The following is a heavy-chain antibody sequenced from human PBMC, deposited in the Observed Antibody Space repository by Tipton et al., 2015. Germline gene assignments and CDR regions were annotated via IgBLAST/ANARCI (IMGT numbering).Heavy chain of an antibody. CDR1: GASINSNNW. CDR2: VYHGGTT. CDR3: ARLPPPELRYFDWLSHFDY. J-gene: IGHJ4*02. V-gene: IGHV4-4*02. D-gene: IGHD3-9*01. Sequence: TLSLTCDVSGASINSNNWWSWVRQPPGKGLEWIGEVYHGGTTNYNPSLKSRVTISVDTSKNQFSLKLSSVTAADTAVYYCARLPPPELRYFDWLSHFDYWGQGTVVTVSS.